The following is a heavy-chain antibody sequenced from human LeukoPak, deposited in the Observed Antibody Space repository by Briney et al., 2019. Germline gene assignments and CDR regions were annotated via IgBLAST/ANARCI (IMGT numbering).Heavy chain of an antibody. Sequence: ASVKVSCKASGYTFTSYYMHWVRQAPGQGLEWMGIINPSGGSTSYAQKFQGRVTMTRDMSTSTVYMELSGLRSEDAAVYYCARGLGNAAAGKLLDYWGQGTLVTVSS. CDR3: ARGLGNAAAGKLLDY. D-gene: IGHD6-13*01. CDR2: INPSGGST. J-gene: IGHJ4*02. CDR1: GYTFTSYY. V-gene: IGHV1-46*01.